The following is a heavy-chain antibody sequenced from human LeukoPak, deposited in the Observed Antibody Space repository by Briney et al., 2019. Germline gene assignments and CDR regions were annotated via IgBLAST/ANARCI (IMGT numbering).Heavy chain of an antibody. D-gene: IGHD6-13*01. CDR2: ISSSSGYI. V-gene: IGHV3-21*01. CDR3: ARGGSLVEYYYYYYMDV. CDR1: GLTFSGYG. J-gene: IGHJ6*03. Sequence: GSLRLSCAASGLTFSGYGMNWVRQAPGKGLEWVSSISSSSGYIYYADSVKGRFTISRDNSKNTLYLQMGSLRAEDMAVYYCARGGSLVEYYYYYYMDVWGKGTTVTVSS.